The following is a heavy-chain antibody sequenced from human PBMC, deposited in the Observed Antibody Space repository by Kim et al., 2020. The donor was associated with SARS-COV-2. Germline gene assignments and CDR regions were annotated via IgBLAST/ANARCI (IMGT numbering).Heavy chain of an antibody. V-gene: IGHV3-23*01. CDR3: AKLAIMDGYHYSHYY. J-gene: IGHJ6*01. CDR1: GFTFDTYY. D-gene: IGHD5-18*01. CDR2: ISGGAVKN. Sequence: GGSLRLSCVASGFTFDTYYMSWVRQAPGKGLEWVSVISGGAVKNFSAASVGGRFTISRDTSKNPQYLQKNSLRDEETAHYCCAKLAIMDGYHYSHYY.